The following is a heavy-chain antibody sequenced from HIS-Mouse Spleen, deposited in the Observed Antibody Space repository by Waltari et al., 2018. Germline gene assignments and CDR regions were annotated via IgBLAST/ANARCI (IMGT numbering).Heavy chain of an antibody. CDR2: IYYSGST. Sequence: QLQLQESGPGLVKPSENLSLTCTVPGRSISSRSYYGGWLRQSPGKGLEWIGSIYYSGSTYYNPSLKSRVTISVDTSKNQFSLKLSSVTAADTAVYYCAREIPYSSSWYDWYFDLWGRGTLVTVSS. CDR3: AREIPYSSSWYDWYFDL. J-gene: IGHJ2*01. D-gene: IGHD6-13*01. V-gene: IGHV4-39*07. CDR1: GRSISSRSYY.